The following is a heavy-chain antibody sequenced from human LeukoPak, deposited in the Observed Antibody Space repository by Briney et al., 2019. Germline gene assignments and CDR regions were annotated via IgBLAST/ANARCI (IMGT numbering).Heavy chain of an antibody. Sequence: SVKVSCKASGGTFSSYAISWVRQAPGQGLEWMGGIIPIFGTANYAQKFQGRVTITADESTSTAYMELSSLRSEDTAVYYCAGYVAGDYGAFDIWGQGTMVTVSS. D-gene: IGHD4-17*01. CDR3: AGYVAGDYGAFDI. V-gene: IGHV1-69*01. CDR1: GGTFSSYA. J-gene: IGHJ3*02. CDR2: IIPIFGTA.